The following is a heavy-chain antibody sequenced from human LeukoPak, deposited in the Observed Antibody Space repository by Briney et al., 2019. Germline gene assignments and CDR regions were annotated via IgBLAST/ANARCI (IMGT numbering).Heavy chain of an antibody. V-gene: IGHV4-59*08. Sequence: SETLSLTCTVSGDSISSYYWSWIRQPPGKGLEWIGYIYYSGSTYYNPSLKSRVTISVDTSKNQFSLKLSSVTAADTAVYYCARLSFRTPAYTFDIWGQGTMVTVSS. J-gene: IGHJ3*02. CDR3: ARLSFRTPAYTFDI. CDR2: IYYSGST. D-gene: IGHD3-16*01. CDR1: GDSISSYY.